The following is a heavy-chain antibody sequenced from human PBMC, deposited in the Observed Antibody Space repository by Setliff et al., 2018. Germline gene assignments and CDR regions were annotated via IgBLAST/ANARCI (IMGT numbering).Heavy chain of an antibody. CDR1: GSSFSSYT. CDR3: AGDDSSGYHTTYFDY. CDR2: FIPMEGRA. Sequence: SVKVSCKASGSSFSSYTISWVRQAPGQGLEWMGRFIPMEGRADYAQSFQGRVTIIADKSTSTVYMELSSLRSEDTAVYYCAGDDSSGYHTTYFDYWGQGTLVTVSS. V-gene: IGHV1-69*08. D-gene: IGHD3-22*01. J-gene: IGHJ4*02.